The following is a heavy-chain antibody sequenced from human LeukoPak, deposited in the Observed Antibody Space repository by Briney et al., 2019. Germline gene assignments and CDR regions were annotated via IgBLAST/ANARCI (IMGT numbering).Heavy chain of an antibody. Sequence: SETLSLTCTVSGGSISSSSYYWGWIRQPPGKGLEWIGYIYYSGSTNYNPSLKSRVTISVDTSKNQFSLKLSSVTAADTAVYYCARHLDTAMVQYDYWGQGTLVSVSS. D-gene: IGHD5-18*01. CDR1: GGSISSSSYY. J-gene: IGHJ4*02. CDR3: ARHLDTAMVQYDY. V-gene: IGHV4-61*05. CDR2: IYYSGST.